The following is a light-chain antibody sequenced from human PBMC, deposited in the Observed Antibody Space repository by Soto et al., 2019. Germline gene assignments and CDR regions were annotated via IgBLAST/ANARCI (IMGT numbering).Light chain of an antibody. J-gene: IGKJ2*01. Sequence: DIQMTQSPSSLSASVGDRVTITCRASQSISSYLNWYQQKPGKAPKLLIYAASSLQSGVPSRFSGSGSGTDFTLTSSSLQPEDFATYYCQQSYSTLHTFGQGTKLEIK. CDR1: QSISSY. V-gene: IGKV1-39*01. CDR2: AAS. CDR3: QQSYSTLHT.